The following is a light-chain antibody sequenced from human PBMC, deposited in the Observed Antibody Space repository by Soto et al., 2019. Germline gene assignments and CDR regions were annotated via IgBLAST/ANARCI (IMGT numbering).Light chain of an antibody. CDR1: QSVSSSY. V-gene: IGKV3-20*01. CDR3: QQYGSSPPYT. J-gene: IGKJ1*01. CDR2: GAS. Sequence: EIVLTQSPGTLSLSPGERATLSCRASQSVSSSYLAWYQQKPGQAPRLLIYGASSRATGIPGRFSGSGSGAYFTLPFSRLEFEDFEVYYCQQYGSSPPYTFGQGTKV.